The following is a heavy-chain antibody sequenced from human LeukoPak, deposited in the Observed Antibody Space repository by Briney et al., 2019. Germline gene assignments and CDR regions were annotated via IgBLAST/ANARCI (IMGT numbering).Heavy chain of an antibody. Sequence: ASVKVSCKASGGTFSSYGISWVRQAPGQGLEWMGIINPSGGSTSYAQKFQGRVTMTRDMSTSTVYMELSSLRSEDTAVYYCATVPRIAAAGTSSNWFDPWGQGTLVTVSS. D-gene: IGHD6-13*01. V-gene: IGHV1-46*01. CDR1: GGTFSSYG. CDR2: INPSGGST. J-gene: IGHJ5*02. CDR3: ATVPRIAAAGTSSNWFDP.